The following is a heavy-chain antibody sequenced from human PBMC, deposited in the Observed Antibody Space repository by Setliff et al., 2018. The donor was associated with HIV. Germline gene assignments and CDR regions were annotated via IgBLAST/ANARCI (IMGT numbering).Heavy chain of an antibody. CDR1: GFTFSHYA. J-gene: IGHJ4*02. CDR2: ITGSGDST. CDR3: AKCGGVTCYSASWYFDY. Sequence: GGSLRLSCAASGFTFSHYAMHWVRQAPGKGLEWVSSITGSGDSTYYANSVKGRFTISRDSPKNTLSLQMNSLRAEDTAVYYCAKCGGVTCYSASWYFDYWGQGTLVTVSS. D-gene: IGHD2-15*01. V-gene: IGHV3-23*01.